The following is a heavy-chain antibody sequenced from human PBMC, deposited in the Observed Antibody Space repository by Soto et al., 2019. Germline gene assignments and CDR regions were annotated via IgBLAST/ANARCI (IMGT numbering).Heavy chain of an antibody. J-gene: IGHJ6*02. CDR1: GGSFSGYY. D-gene: IGHD3-3*01. CDR2: INHSGST. CDR3: ARGRITIFGVVIYSYYYYGMDV. Sequence: NPSETLSLTCAVYGGSFSGYYWSWIRQPPGKGLEWIGEINHSGSTNYNPSLKSRVTISVDTSKNQFSLKLSSVTAADTAVYYCARGRITIFGVVIYSYYYYGMDVWGQGTTVTVSS. V-gene: IGHV4-34*01.